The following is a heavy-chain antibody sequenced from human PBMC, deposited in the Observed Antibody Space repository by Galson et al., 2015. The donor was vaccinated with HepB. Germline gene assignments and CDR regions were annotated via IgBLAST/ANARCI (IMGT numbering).Heavy chain of an antibody. J-gene: IGHJ3*02. V-gene: IGHV1-2*06. CDR2: IKPNSGGT. CDR1: GYSFTDYY. Sequence: SVKVSCKASGYSFTDYYMHWVRQAPGQGLEWMGRIKPNSGGTNYAQKFQGRVTMTRETSISTAYMELSRLRSDDTAVYYCARARYFDSSGLAAFDIWGQGTMVTVSS. D-gene: IGHD3-22*01. CDR3: ARARYFDSSGLAAFDI.